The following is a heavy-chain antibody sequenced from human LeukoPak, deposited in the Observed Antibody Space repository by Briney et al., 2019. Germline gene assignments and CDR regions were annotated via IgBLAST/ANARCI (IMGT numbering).Heavy chain of an antibody. CDR1: GFTFSNYA. J-gene: IGHJ4*02. CDR2: ITGSGGNT. Sequence: PGASLRLSCAASGFTFSNYAMSWVRQAPGKGLEWVSAITGSGGNTYYADSVKGRFTISRDNSKNTVFLKMNSLRAEDTAVYYCAKWGDYDVLTGYYVSDYWGQGTLVTVSS. CDR3: AKWGDYDVLTGYYVSDY. V-gene: IGHV3-23*01. D-gene: IGHD3-9*01.